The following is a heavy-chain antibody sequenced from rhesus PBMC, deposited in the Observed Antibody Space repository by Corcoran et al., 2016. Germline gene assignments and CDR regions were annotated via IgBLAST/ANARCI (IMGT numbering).Heavy chain of an antibody. J-gene: IGHJ4*01. CDR3: AKGVGSSSDY. CDR1: GDSFTSFW. V-gene: IGHV5-20*02. D-gene: IGHD5-12*01. CDR2: IAPSDSDT. Sequence: EVQLVQSGAEVKRPGESLKRSCKTSGDSFTSFWISWWCRMPGKGLEWMGAIAPSDSDTRYSPSFQCQVTISADKSISTAYLQWSSLKASDTATYYCAKGVGSSSDYWGQGVLVTVSS.